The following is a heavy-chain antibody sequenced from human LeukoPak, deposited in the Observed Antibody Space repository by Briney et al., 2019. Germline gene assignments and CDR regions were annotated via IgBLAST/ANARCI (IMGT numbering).Heavy chain of an antibody. CDR3: ARGSPHGKTSGSTFDY. J-gene: IGHJ4*02. V-gene: IGHV4-39*07. CDR1: GGSISSSSYY. CDR2: IYYSGST. D-gene: IGHD3-10*01. Sequence: SETLSLTCTVSGGSISSSSYYWGWIRQPPAKGLEWIGRIYYSGSTYYNPSLKSRVTISVDTSKNQFSLKLSSVTAADTAVYYCARGSPHGKTSGSTFDYWGQGTLVTVSS.